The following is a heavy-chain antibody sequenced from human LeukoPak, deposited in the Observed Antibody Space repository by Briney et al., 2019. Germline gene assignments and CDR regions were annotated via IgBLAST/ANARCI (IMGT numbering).Heavy chain of an antibody. V-gene: IGHV3-21*01. J-gene: IGHJ4*02. CDR1: GFTLSSYS. Sequence: GGSLRLSCAASGFTLSSYSMNWVRQAPGKGLEWVSSISSSSSYIYYADSVKGRFTISRDNAKNSLYLQMNSLRAEDTAVYYCARDIVATIAAYYFDYWGQGTLVTVSS. CDR3: ARDIVATIAAYYFDY. CDR2: ISSSSSYI. D-gene: IGHD5-12*01.